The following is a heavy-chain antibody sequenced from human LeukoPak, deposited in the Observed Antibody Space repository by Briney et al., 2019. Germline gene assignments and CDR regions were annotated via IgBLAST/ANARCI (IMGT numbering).Heavy chain of an antibody. Sequence: GASVKVSCKASGYTFTGYYMHWVRQAPGQGLEWMGWISAYNGNTNYAQKLQGRVTMTTDTSTSTAYMELRSLRSDDTAVYYCARDRHDYIGGTWFDPWGQGTLVTVSS. V-gene: IGHV1-18*04. D-gene: IGHD4-11*01. CDR3: ARDRHDYIGGTWFDP. CDR2: ISAYNGNT. J-gene: IGHJ5*02. CDR1: GYTFTGYY.